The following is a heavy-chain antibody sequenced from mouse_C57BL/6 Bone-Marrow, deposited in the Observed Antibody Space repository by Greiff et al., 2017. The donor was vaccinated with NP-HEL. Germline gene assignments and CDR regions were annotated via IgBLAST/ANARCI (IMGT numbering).Heavy chain of an antibody. CDR2: IDPENGDT. J-gene: IGHJ3*01. D-gene: IGHD2-1*01. V-gene: IGHV14-4*01. CDR1: GFNIKDDY. CDR3: TRGYGNYAWFAY. Sequence: VQLKESGAELVRPGASVKLSCTASGFNIKDDYMHWVKQRPEQGLEWIGWIDPENGDTEYASKFQGKATITADTSSNTAYLQLSSLTSEDTAVYYCTRGYGNYAWFAYWGQGTLVTVSA.